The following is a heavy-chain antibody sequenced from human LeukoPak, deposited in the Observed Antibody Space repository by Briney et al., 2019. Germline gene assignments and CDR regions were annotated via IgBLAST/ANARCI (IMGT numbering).Heavy chain of an antibody. D-gene: IGHD3-22*01. J-gene: IGHJ5*02. CDR3: ARANVPDYYDASGYSDWFDP. V-gene: IGHV3-64*01. CDR1: GFTLSSEA. Sequence: GGSLRLSCVASGFTLSSEAMHWVRQAPGKGLEYVSSIGSNGVNKYYANSVKARFTVSRDNSRSTVYLQMASLKPEDSAVYYCARANVPDYYDASGYSDWFDPWGQGTLVTVST. CDR2: IGSNGVNK.